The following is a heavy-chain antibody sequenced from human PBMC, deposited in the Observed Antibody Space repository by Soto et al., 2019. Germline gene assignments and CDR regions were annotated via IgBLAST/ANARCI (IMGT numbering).Heavy chain of an antibody. CDR2: IIPIFGTT. Sequence: QVQLVQSGAEVKKPGSSVKVSCKASGGTFSSYAISWVRQAPGQGLEWMGGIIPIFGTTNYAQKFQGRVTITADESTSTAYMELSSLRSEDTAVYYCARDRYPHDDDFWSGYYGLNWFDPWGQGTLVTVSS. CDR1: GGTFSSYA. D-gene: IGHD3-3*01. J-gene: IGHJ5*02. V-gene: IGHV1-69*01. CDR3: ARDRYPHDDDFWSGYYGLNWFDP.